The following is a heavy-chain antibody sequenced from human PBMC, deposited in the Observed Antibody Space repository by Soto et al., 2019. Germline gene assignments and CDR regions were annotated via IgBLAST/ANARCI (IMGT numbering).Heavy chain of an antibody. CDR1: GGSFSGYY. V-gene: IGHV4-34*01. CDR3: ARGGFSSSFLAVVSYYYGMDV. D-gene: IGHD6-6*01. J-gene: IGHJ6*02. CDR2: INHSGST. Sequence: PSETLSLTCAVYGGSFSGYYWSWIRQPPGKGLEWIGEINHSGSTNYNPSLKSRVTISVDTSKNQFSLKLSSVTAADTAVYYCARGGFSSSFLAVVSYYYGMDVWGQGTTVTVSS.